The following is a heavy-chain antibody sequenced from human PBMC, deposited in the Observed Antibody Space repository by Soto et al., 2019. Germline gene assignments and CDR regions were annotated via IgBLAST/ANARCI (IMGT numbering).Heavy chain of an antibody. CDR3: ARGPRPYSTRWYEKLHP. J-gene: IGHJ5*02. Sequence: SVKVSCKVSGGTFSSYTIHWVRQAPGQGLEWMGRIIPILDVKDYGQKFQGRVTISADKSTNTVYMALNSLRSEDTAVYFCARGPRPYSTRWYEKLHPWG. CDR1: GGTFSSYT. V-gene: IGHV1-69*02. D-gene: IGHD2-15*01. CDR2: IIPILDVK.